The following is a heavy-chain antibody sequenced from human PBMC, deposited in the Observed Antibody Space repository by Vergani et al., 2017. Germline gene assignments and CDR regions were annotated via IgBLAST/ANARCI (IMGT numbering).Heavy chain of an antibody. V-gene: IGHV1-2*02. CDR1: GYTFTGYY. Sequence: QVQLVQSGAEVKKPGASVKVSCKASGYTFTGYYMHWVRQAPGQGLEWMGWINPNSGGTNYAQKLQGRVTMTTDTSTSTAYMELRSLRSDDTAVYYCARDSLDQLPRSVGMDVWGQGTTVTVSS. CDR2: INPNSGGT. D-gene: IGHD2-2*01. CDR3: ARDSLDQLPRSVGMDV. J-gene: IGHJ6*02.